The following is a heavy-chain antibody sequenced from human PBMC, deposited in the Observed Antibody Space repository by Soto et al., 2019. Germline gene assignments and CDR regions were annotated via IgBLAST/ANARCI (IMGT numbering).Heavy chain of an antibody. CDR3: AKEYYSSSWPNDAFDI. D-gene: IGHD6-13*01. V-gene: IGHV3-33*06. Sequence: GGSLRLSCAASGFTFSSYGMHWVRQAPGKGLEWVAVIWYDGSNKYYADSVKGRFTISRDNSKNTLYLQMNSLRAEDTAVYYCAKEYYSSSWPNDAFDIWGQGTMVTVSS. CDR2: IWYDGSNK. J-gene: IGHJ3*02. CDR1: GFTFSSYG.